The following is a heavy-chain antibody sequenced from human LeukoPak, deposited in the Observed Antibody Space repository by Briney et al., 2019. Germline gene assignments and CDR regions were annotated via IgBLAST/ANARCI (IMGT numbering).Heavy chain of an antibody. D-gene: IGHD3-10*01. CDR3: ARGLDSYFDY. Sequence: GGSLRLSCAASGFTFSSYGIPWVRQAPGKGLEWVAVIWYDGSNKYYADSVKGRFTISRDNSKNTLYLQMNSLRAEDTAVYYCARGLDSYFDYWGQGTLVTVSS. V-gene: IGHV3-33*01. CDR2: IWYDGSNK. J-gene: IGHJ4*02. CDR1: GFTFSSYG.